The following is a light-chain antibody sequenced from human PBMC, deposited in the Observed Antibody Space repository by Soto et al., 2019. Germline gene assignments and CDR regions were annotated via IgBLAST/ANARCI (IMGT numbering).Light chain of an antibody. J-gene: IGKJ1*01. CDR1: QSVSSSS. V-gene: IGKV3-20*01. CDR2: GAS. Sequence: EIVLTQSPGTLSLSPGERATLSCRASQSVSSSSLAWYQPKPGQAPGLLIYGASSRATGIPDRCSGSGCGKDITPIISRLEDEDFAVYYCQRYYSSRTFGQGTKVEIK. CDR3: QRYYSSRT.